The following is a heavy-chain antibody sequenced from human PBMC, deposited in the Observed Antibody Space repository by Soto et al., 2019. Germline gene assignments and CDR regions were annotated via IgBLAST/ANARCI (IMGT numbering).Heavy chain of an antibody. CDR3: ARDAVPAAIEHYYYYMDV. CDR2: IWYDGSNK. Sequence: PGGSLRLSCAASGFTFSSYGMHWVRQAPGKGLEWVAVIWYDGSNKYYAGSVKGRFTISRDNSKNTLYLQMNSLRAEDTAVYYCARDAVPAAIEHYYYYMDVWGKGTTVTVSS. CDR1: GFTFSSYG. D-gene: IGHD2-2*01. J-gene: IGHJ6*03. V-gene: IGHV3-33*01.